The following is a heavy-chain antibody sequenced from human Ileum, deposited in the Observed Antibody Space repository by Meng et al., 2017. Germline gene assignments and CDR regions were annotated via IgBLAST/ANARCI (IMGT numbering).Heavy chain of an antibody. CDR2: IKTDGSAE. CDR1: GFTFSNYW. CDR3: TRYRDSIDY. D-gene: IGHD2-15*01. Sequence: SCATSGFTFSNYWMNWVRQAPGKGLEWVANIKTDGSAEYYVDSVKGRFTISRDNAMNSLYLQMNSLRAEDTAVYFCTRYRDSIDYWGQGTQVTVSS. V-gene: IGHV3-7*01. J-gene: IGHJ4*02.